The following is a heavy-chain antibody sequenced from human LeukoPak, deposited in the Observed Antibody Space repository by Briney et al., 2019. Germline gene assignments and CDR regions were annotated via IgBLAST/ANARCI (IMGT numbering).Heavy chain of an antibody. V-gene: IGHV3-23*01. Sequence: GGSLRLSCAASGFTFSSYGMSWVRQAPGKGLEWVSAISGSGGSTYYADSVKGRFTISRDNSKNTLYLQMNSLRAEDTAVYYCAKDEYYYDSSGYYRDAFDIWGLGTMVTVSS. CDR2: ISGSGGST. D-gene: IGHD3-22*01. J-gene: IGHJ3*02. CDR1: GFTFSSYG. CDR3: AKDEYYYDSSGYYRDAFDI.